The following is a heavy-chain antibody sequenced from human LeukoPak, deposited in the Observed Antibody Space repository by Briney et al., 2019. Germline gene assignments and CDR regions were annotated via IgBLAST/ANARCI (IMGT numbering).Heavy chain of an antibody. V-gene: IGHV1-46*01. CDR2: INPSGGST. D-gene: IGHD6-13*01. CDR1: VYTFTSYY. J-gene: IGHJ5*02. Sequence: ASVKVSCKASVYTFTSYYMYWVRQAPGPGLEWMGIINPSGGSTSYAQKLQGRVTMTRDMSTSTVYMELSSLRSEDTAVYYCARLDSSSWNNWFDPWGQGTLVTVSS. CDR3: ARLDSSSWNNWFDP.